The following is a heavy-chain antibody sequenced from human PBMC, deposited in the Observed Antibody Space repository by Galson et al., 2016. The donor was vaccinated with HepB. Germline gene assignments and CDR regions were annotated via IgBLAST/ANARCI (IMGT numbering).Heavy chain of an antibody. CDR3: AGGRYTTPNWCDP. D-gene: IGHD2-2*02. CDR1: GFTFNDYG. Sequence: SVKVSCKASGFTFNDYGINWVRQAPGQGLEWMGWISVYSGKTDYGQNVQGRVTMTTDASTRTAYMELRSLRSDDTAVYYCAGGRYTTPNWCDPWGQGTLVTVSS. V-gene: IGHV1-18*01. J-gene: IGHJ5*02. CDR2: ISVYSGKT.